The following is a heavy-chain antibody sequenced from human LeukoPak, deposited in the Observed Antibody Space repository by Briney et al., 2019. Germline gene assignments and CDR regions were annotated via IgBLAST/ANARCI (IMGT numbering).Heavy chain of an antibody. CDR1: GYSFTSYY. CDR3: ARRGGYSDY. V-gene: IGHV5-51*01. Sequence: HGESLKISCKVSGYSFTSYYIAWVRQMPGKGLEWMGIIYPADSDTTYSPSFQGQVTISADKSISTAYLQWSSLKASDTAMYYCARRGGYSDYWGQGTLVTVSS. CDR2: IYPADSDT. J-gene: IGHJ4*02. D-gene: IGHD5-24*01.